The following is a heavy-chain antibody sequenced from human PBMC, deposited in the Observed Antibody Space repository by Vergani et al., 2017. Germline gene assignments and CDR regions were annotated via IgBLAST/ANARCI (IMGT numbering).Heavy chain of an antibody. Sequence: EVQLVQSGAEVKKPGESLKISCQGSGYSITKYWIAWVRQRPGKGLEWMGIIYAGDSDVRYSPSFQGQVTMSVDKSLSTAYLQWSSLKASDTATYYCAKAHDFSSLYSSYNWFDPRGQGTQVTVSS. D-gene: IGHD3-3*01. CDR3: AKAHDFSSLYSSYNWFDP. J-gene: IGHJ5*02. V-gene: IGHV5-51*03. CDR1: GYSITKYW. CDR2: IYAGDSDV.